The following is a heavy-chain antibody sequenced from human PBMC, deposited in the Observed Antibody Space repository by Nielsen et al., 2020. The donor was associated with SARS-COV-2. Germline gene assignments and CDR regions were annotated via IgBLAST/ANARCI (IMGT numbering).Heavy chain of an antibody. D-gene: IGHD1-26*01. Sequence: GGSLRLSCAASGFTFSSYAMSWVRQAPGKGLEWVSAISGSGGSTYYADSVKGRFTISRDNSKNTLYLQMNSLRAEDTAVYYCAKVRGPWELLWGLFDYWGQGTLVTVSS. CDR2: ISGSGGST. CDR1: GFTFSSYA. J-gene: IGHJ4*02. CDR3: AKVRGPWELLWGLFDY. V-gene: IGHV3-23*01.